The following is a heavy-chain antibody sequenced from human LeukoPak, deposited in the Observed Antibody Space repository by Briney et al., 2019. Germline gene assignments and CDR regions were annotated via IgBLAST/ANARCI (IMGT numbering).Heavy chain of an antibody. Sequence: GGSLRLSCAASGFTFSDYNMRWIRQAPGKGLEWVSSISRSGSTKYYADSVKGRFTISRDNAKNSLYLQMNSLRAEDTAVYYCARTYYYGSGRITDFDYWGQGTLVTVSS. J-gene: IGHJ4*02. CDR1: GFTFSDYN. D-gene: IGHD3-10*01. CDR2: ISRSGSTK. V-gene: IGHV3-11*04. CDR3: ARTYYYGSGRITDFDY.